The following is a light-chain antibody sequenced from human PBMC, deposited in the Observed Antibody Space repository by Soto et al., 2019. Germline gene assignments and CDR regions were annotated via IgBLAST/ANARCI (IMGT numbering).Light chain of an antibody. CDR2: DAS. J-gene: IGKJ2*01. CDR1: QSISSW. CDR3: HQYNSYPYT. Sequence: DIQMTQSPSTLSASVGDRVTITCRASQSISSWLAWYQQKPGKAPKLLIYDASSLESGVPSRFSSSGSGTEFTLTISGLQPDDFATYYCHQYNSYPYTFGQGTKLEIK. V-gene: IGKV1-5*01.